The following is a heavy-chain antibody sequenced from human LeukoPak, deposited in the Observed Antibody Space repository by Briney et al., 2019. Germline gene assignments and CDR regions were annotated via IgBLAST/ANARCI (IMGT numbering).Heavy chain of an antibody. Sequence: SVKVSCKASGGTFSSYAISWVRQAPGQGLEWMGGIIPIFGTANYAQKFQGRVTITADESTSTAYMELSSLRSEDTAVYYCARGSTLRGDSPYYFDYWGQGTLVTVSS. CDR1: GGTFSSYA. V-gene: IGHV1-69*13. CDR2: IIPIFGTA. D-gene: IGHD3-10*01. J-gene: IGHJ4*02. CDR3: ARGSTLRGDSPYYFDY.